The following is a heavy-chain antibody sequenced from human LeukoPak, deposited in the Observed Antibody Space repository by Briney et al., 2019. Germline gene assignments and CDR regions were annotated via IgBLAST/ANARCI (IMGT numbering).Heavy chain of an antibody. V-gene: IGHV3-7*01. CDR2: IKQDGSEK. Sequence: GGSLRLSCAASGFTFSSYWMSWVRQAPGKGLEWVANIKQDGSEKYYVDSVKGRFTISRDNAKNSLYLQMNSLRAEGTAVYYCARYCSGGSCYSSSYYYYGMDVWGQGTTVTVSS. CDR3: ARYCSGGSCYSSSYYYYGMDV. D-gene: IGHD2-15*01. CDR1: GFTFSSYW. J-gene: IGHJ6*02.